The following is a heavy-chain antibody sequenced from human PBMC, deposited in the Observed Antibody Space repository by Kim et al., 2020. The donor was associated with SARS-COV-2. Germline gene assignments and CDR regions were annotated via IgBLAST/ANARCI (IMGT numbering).Heavy chain of an antibody. V-gene: IGHV4-39*01. CDR2: IYYSGST. CDR3: ARYYTAMVLFVY. Sequence: SETLSLTCTVSGGSISSSSYYWGWIRQPPGKGLEWIGSIYYSGSTYYNPSLKSRVTISVDTSKNQFSLELSSVTAADTAVYYCARYYTAMVLFVYWGQGTLVTDPS. J-gene: IGHJ4*02. CDR1: GGSISSSSYY. D-gene: IGHD5-18*01.